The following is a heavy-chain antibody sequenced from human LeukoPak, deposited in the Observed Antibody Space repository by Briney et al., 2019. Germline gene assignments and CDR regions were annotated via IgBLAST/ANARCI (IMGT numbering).Heavy chain of an antibody. V-gene: IGHV1-18*01. Sequence: ASVKVSCKASGYTFTNYGISWVRQAPGQGLEWMGWISAYNGNTNYAQKLQGRVTMTTDTSTSTAYMELRSLRSDDTAVYYCARSPLQQWLVNLDYWGQGTLVTVSS. CDR3: ARSPLQQWLVNLDY. CDR1: GYTFTNYG. J-gene: IGHJ4*02. CDR2: ISAYNGNT. D-gene: IGHD6-19*01.